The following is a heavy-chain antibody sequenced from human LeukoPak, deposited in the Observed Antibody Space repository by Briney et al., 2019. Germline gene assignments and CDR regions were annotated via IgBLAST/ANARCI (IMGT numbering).Heavy chain of an antibody. V-gene: IGHV4-4*07. J-gene: IGHJ4*02. D-gene: IGHD6-13*01. CDR2: IYTSGST. CDR3: ARGIAAAGTGTFYYFDY. CDR1: GGSISSYY. Sequence: SEALSLTCTVSGGSISSYYWSWIRQPPGKGLEWIGRIYTSGSTNYNPSLKSRVTMSVDTSKNQFSLKLSSVTAADTAVYYCARGIAAAGTGTFYYFDYWGQGTLVTVSS.